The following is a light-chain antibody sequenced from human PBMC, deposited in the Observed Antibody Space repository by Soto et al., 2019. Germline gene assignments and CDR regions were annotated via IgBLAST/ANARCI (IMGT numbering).Light chain of an antibody. CDR1: QSLTTD. CDR3: QQSYSTPFT. CDR2: GAS. Sequence: EIVMTQCRATLSLSPGERATLSWRASQSLTTDLAWYQQRPGQPPRLLIYGASTRATDFPARFSGSGSGTEFTLTISSLQSEDFATYYCQQSYSTPFTFGQGTQLEIK. V-gene: IGKV3-15*01. J-gene: IGKJ5*01.